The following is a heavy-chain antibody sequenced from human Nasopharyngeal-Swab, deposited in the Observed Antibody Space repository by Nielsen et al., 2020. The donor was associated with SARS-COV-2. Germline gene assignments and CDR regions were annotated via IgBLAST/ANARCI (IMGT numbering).Heavy chain of an antibody. CDR2: IKQDESEK. CDR3: ARRISGGYDP. V-gene: IGHV3-7*03. Sequence: WIRQPPGKGLEWVANIKQDESEKYYVDSVKGRFTVSRDNAKKPLYLQMNSLRAEDTAVYYCARRISGGYDPWGQGTLVTVSS. J-gene: IGHJ5*02. D-gene: IGHD1-26*01.